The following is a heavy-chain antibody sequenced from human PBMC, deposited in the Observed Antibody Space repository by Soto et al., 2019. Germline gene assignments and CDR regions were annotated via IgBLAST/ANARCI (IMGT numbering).Heavy chain of an antibody. CDR1: GFTFSSYW. CDR2: IKQDGSEK. Sequence: RLSCAASGFTFSSYWMSWVRQAPGKGLEWVANIKQDGSEKYYVDSVKGRFTISRDNAKNSLYLQMNSLRAEDTAVYYCARRALWSGRGDYYYYGMDVWGQGTTVTVSS. V-gene: IGHV3-7*03. J-gene: IGHJ6*02. D-gene: IGHD3-10*01. CDR3: ARRALWSGRGDYYYYGMDV.